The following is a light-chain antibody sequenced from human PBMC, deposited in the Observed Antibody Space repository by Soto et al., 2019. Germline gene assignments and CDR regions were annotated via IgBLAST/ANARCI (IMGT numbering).Light chain of an antibody. V-gene: IGKV3-20*01. CDR3: HQDGTSPLT. J-gene: IGKJ4*01. CDR2: GAS. Sequence: EIVLTQSPGTLSLSPGERVTRSCRSSQSVSSSYLAWYQQKPGQAPRLLIYGASSRATGIPDRFSGRGSGTDFTLTISRLEPEDFAVYYCHQDGTSPLTFGGRTKLEIK. CDR1: QSVSSSY.